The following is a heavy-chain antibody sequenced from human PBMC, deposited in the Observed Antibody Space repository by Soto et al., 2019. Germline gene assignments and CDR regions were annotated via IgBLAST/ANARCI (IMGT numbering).Heavy chain of an antibody. CDR2: IIPIFGTA. D-gene: IGHD3-22*01. J-gene: IGHJ3*02. CDR1: GGTFSSYA. Sequence: QVQLVQSGAEVKKPGSSVKVSCKASGGTFSSYAISWVRRAPGQGLEWMGGIIPIFGTANYAQKFQGRVTITADESTSTAYMELSSLRSEDTAVYYCARGRTHYYDSSGYYWIDAFDIWGQGTMVTVSS. CDR3: ARGRTHYYDSSGYYWIDAFDI. V-gene: IGHV1-69*12.